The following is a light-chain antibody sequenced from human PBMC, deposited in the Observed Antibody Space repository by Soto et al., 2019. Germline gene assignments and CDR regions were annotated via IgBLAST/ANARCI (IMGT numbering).Light chain of an antibody. CDR2: DVR. J-gene: IGLJ2*01. Sequence: SVVTQSASLSGSPGQAVTLSCAGNSSDIGGYDYVSWYQQHPGKAPKLIIYDVRNRPSGASNRFSGSKSGNTASLTISGLQAEDEADYYCGSYTSNSTLIFGGGTKVTVL. CDR1: SSDIGGYDY. V-gene: IGLV2-14*01. CDR3: GSYTSNSTLI.